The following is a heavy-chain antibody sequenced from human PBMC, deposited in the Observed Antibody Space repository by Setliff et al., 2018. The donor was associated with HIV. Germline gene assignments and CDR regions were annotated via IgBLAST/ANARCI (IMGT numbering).Heavy chain of an antibody. CDR2: VNPRNGGT. CDR3: ARKSLTGTIDS. D-gene: IGHD1-20*01. J-gene: IGHJ4*02. Sequence: ASVKVSCKTSGYAFIKYYIHWVRQAPGQGLEWLGWVNPRNGGTNYAQILQGRVTMTRDTSTNTAYMELGKLRSDDTAVYFCARKSLTGTIDSWGQGTLVTVSS. V-gene: IGHV1-2*02. CDR1: GYAFIKYY.